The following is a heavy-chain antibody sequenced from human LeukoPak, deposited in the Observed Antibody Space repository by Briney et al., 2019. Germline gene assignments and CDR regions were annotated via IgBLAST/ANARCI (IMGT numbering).Heavy chain of an antibody. CDR1: GDSISRYY. J-gene: IGHJ4*02. V-gene: IGHV4-4*07. CDR3: ARAGLGYSYGFDY. Sequence: SEPVSLTCSVSGDSISRYYWSWVRQPAGKGLEWIGRVYTSENTNYNPSLKSRVTMSLDPSKNQFTLKLSSVTAADTAVYYCARAGLGYSYGFDYWGQGTLVTVSS. CDR2: VYTSENT. D-gene: IGHD5-18*01.